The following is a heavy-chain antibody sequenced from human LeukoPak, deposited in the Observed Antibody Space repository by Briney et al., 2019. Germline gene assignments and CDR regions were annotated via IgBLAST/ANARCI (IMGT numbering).Heavy chain of an antibody. J-gene: IGHJ4*02. CDR1: GFTFSRNA. V-gene: IGHV3-30*02. CDR2: IAHHGSNK. CDR3: AKDGSWSCTD. Sequence: GGSLRLSCAASGFTFSRNAIHWVRQGPGKGLEWVSYIAHHGSNKYYADSVKGRFTISRDNSKRTLYLQMNSLRAADTAVYYCAKDGSWSCTDWGQGTLVTVSS. D-gene: IGHD2-8*02.